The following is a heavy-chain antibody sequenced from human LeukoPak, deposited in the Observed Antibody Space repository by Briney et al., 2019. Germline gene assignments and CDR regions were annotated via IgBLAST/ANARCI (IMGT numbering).Heavy chain of an antibody. V-gene: IGHV3-48*03. CDR3: AKDADPGFDY. CDR1: GFTFSSYE. CDR2: ISSSGSTI. J-gene: IGHJ4*02. Sequence: PGGSLRLSCAASGFTFSSYEMNWVRQVPGKGLEWISYISSSGSTIYYADSVKGRFAISRDNAKNSLYLQMNSLRAEDTAVYYCAKDADPGFDYWGQGTLVTVSS.